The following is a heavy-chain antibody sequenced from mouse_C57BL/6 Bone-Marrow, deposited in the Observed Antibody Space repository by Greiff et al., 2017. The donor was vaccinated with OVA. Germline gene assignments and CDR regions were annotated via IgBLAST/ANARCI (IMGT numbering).Heavy chain of an antibody. CDR1: GFNIKNTY. J-gene: IGHJ4*01. Sequence: VVESVAELVRPGASVKLSCTASGFNIKNTYMHWVKQRPEQGLEWIGRIDPANDNTKYAPKFQGKATMTADTSSNTAYLQLSSLSSEDTAVYCCARGNFGSSFYAMDYWGQGTSVTVSS. V-gene: IGHV14-3*01. CDR2: IDPANDNT. CDR3: ARGNFGSSFYAMDY. D-gene: IGHD1-1*01.